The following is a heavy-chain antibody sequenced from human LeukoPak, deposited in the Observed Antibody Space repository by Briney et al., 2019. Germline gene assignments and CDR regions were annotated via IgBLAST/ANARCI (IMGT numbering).Heavy chain of an antibody. D-gene: IGHD3-10*01. CDR3: ARGRHYYGSGIYGPRYFDL. CDR2: IYYSGST. V-gene: IGHV4-30-4*01. Sequence: PSETLSLTCTVSGGSISSGDYYWSWIRQPPGKGLEWIGYIYYSGSTYYNPSLKSRVTISVDTSKNQFSLKLSSVTAADTAVYYCARGRHYYGSGIYGPRYFDLWGRGTLVTVSS. J-gene: IGHJ2*01. CDR1: GGSISSGDYY.